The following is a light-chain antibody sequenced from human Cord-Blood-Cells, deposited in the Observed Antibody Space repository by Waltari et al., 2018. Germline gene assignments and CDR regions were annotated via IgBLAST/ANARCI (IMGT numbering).Light chain of an antibody. J-gene: IGKJ2*03. CDR3: QQYYSTPYS. CDR2: AAS. Sequence: DIQMTQSPSSLSASVGDRVTITCRASQSISSYLNWYQQKPGKAPKLLIYAASSLQSGVPSRFSGSGSGTDFTLTISSLQPEDFAVYYCQQYYSTPYSFGQGTKLEIK. V-gene: IGKV1-39*01. CDR1: QSISSY.